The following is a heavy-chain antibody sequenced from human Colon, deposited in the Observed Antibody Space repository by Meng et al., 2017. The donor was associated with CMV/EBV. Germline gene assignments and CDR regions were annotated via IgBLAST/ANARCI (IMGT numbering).Heavy chain of an antibody. J-gene: IGHJ1*01. V-gene: IGHV6-1*01. CDR2: TFYRSKWYN. CDR3: ARDLSGTYFH. Sequence: SCGISGDSVSSNTAAWNWIRQSPSRGLEWLGRTFYRSKWYNDYGPSVKGRVTINPDTSKNQFSLHLNSVTPEDTAVYYCARDLSGTYFHWGQGTLVIVSS. D-gene: IGHD1-26*01. CDR1: GDSVSSNTAA.